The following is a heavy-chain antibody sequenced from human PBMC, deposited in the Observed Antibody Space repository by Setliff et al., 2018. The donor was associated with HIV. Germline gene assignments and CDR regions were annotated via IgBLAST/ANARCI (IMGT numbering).Heavy chain of an antibody. V-gene: IGHV3-21*04. CDR2: ISSSSSYI. D-gene: IGHD3-9*01. J-gene: IGHJ4*02. CDR3: AKNRDYDLLSCDS. Sequence: PGGSLRLSCAASGFTFSSYSMNWVRQAPGKGLEWVSSISSSSSYIYYADSVKGRFTISRENAKNSLYLQMNNVRAGDTALYFCAKNRDYDLLSCDSWGQGTLVTVSS. CDR1: GFTFSSYS.